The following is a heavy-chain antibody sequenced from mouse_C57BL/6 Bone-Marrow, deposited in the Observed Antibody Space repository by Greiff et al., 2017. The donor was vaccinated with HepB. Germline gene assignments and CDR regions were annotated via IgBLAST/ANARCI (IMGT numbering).Heavy chain of an antibody. V-gene: IGHV5-12*01. CDR2: ISNGGGST. D-gene: IGHD2-4*01. J-gene: IGHJ3*01. CDR3: ARQYDYTWFAY. CDR1: GFTFSDYY. Sequence: EVHLVESGGGLVQPGGSLKLSCAASGFTFSDYYMYWVRQTPEKRLEWVAYISNGGGSTYYPDTVKGRFTISRDNAKNTLYLQMSRLKSEDTAMYYCARQYDYTWFAYWGQGTLVTVSA.